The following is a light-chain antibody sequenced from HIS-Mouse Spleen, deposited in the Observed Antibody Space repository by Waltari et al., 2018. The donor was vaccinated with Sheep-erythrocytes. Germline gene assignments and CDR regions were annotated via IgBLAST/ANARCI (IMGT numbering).Light chain of an antibody. Sequence: QSALTLPHSPCLPPGQSLTTSLAPTSSDVGVINYLPWYQQHPGKAPKLMIYDVSKRPSGVPDRFSGSKSGNTASLTISGLQAEDEADYYCCSYAGSYNHVFATGTKVTVL. CDR1: SSDVGVINY. CDR2: DVS. CDR3: CSYAGSYNHV. J-gene: IGLJ1*01. V-gene: IGLV2-11*01.